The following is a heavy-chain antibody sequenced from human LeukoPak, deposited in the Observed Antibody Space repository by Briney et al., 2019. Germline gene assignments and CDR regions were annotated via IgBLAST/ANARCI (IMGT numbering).Heavy chain of an antibody. Sequence: GESLKISCKSSGYGFSIYWIAWVRQMPGKGLEWMGAIYPSDSDTRYSPSFQGQVTISADKSINTAYLQWSSLKASDTAIYYCACRDFSSTWSGPWGQGTLVTVSS. V-gene: IGHV5-51*01. CDR2: IYPSDSDT. D-gene: IGHD6-13*01. CDR1: GYGFSIYW. CDR3: ACRDFSSTWSGP. J-gene: IGHJ5*02.